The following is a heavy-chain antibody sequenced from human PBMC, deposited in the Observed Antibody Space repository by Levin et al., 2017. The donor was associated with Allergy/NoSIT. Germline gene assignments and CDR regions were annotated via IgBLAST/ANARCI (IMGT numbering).Heavy chain of an antibody. J-gene: IGHJ4*02. CDR2: INPSGGST. CDR3: ARGGYDSSGYYYAFDY. D-gene: IGHD3-22*01. V-gene: IGHV1-46*01. CDR1: GYTFTSYY. Sequence: ASVKVSCKASGYTFTSYYMHWVRQAPGQGLEWMGIINPSGGSTSYAQKFQGRVTMTRDTSTSTVYMELSSLRSEDTAVYYCARGGYDSSGYYYAFDYWGQGTLVTVSS.